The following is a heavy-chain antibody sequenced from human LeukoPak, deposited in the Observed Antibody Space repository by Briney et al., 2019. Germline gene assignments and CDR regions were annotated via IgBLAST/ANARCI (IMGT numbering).Heavy chain of an antibody. CDR2: IYYSGST. V-gene: IGHV4-39*07. CDR3: ARVVYSYGYSDY. CDR1: GGSISSSSYY. D-gene: IGHD5-18*01. Sequence: SETLSLTCTVSGGSISSSSYYWGWIRQPPGKGLEWFGSIYYSGSTYYNPSLKSRVTISVDTSKNQFSLKLSSVTAADTAVYYCARVVYSYGYSDYWGQGTLVTVSS. J-gene: IGHJ4*02.